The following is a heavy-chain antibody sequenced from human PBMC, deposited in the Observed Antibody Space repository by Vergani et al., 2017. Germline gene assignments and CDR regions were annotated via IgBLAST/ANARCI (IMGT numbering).Heavy chain of an antibody. CDR3: AKDPRGLRFGYYGMDV. Sequence: QVHLVESGGGVVQPGGSLRLSCAASAFTFSSYGMHWARQVPGKGLEWVAFIRHDGTNQYYADSVKGRFTISRDNSRNTLDLQMNSLRAEDTAVYYCAKDPRGLRFGYYGMDVWGQGTTVTVSS. CDR2: IRHDGTNQ. J-gene: IGHJ6*02. V-gene: IGHV3-30*02. D-gene: IGHD4-17*01. CDR1: AFTFSSYG.